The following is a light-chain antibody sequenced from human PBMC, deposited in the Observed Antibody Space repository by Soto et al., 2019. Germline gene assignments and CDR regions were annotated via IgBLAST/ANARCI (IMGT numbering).Light chain of an antibody. CDR2: GAS. Sequence: ETVMTQSPATLSVSPGERATLSCRASQSVSSKLAWYQQKPGQAPRLLIYGASTRATGIPARFSGSGSGTEFTLTISSLQSEDFAVYYCQQYYNWLWTFGQGTKVEIK. CDR3: QQYYNWLWT. CDR1: QSVSSK. J-gene: IGKJ1*01. V-gene: IGKV3-15*01.